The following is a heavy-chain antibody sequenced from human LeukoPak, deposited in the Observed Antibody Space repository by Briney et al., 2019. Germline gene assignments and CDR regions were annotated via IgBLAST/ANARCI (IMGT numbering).Heavy chain of an antibody. CDR1: GYSISSGYY. Sequence: SETLSLTCAVSGYSISSGYYWGRIRQPPGKGLEWIGSIYHSGSTYYNPSLKSRVTISVDTSKNQFSLKLSSVTAADTAVYHCARDYGDYEWYYYYYGMDVWGKGTTVTVSS. CDR2: IYHSGST. V-gene: IGHV4-38-2*02. CDR3: ARDYGDYEWYYYYYGMDV. D-gene: IGHD4-17*01. J-gene: IGHJ6*04.